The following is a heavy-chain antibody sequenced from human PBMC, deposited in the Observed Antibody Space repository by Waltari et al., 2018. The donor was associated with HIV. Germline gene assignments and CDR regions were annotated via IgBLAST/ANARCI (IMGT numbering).Heavy chain of an antibody. CDR3: ARDLNPFKLAARFASCAFDI. CDR2: IKQDGSEK. D-gene: IGHD6-6*01. V-gene: IGHV3-7*01. Sequence: EVQLVESGGGLVQPGGSLRLSCAASGFTFSSYWMSWVRPAPGKVLEWVANIKQDGSEKYYVDSVKGRFTISRDNAKNSLYLQMNSLRAEDTAVYYCARDLNPFKLAARFASCAFDIWGQGTMVTVSS. J-gene: IGHJ3*02. CDR1: GFTFSSYW.